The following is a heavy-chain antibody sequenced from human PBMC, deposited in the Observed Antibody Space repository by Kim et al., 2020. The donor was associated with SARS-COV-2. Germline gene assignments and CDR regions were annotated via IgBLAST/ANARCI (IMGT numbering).Heavy chain of an antibody. CDR1: GFTFSSYA. CDR3: ATHLVRGLGMDLEWHYYGMDV. Sequence: GGSLRLSCAASGFTFSSYAMHWVRQAPGKGLEYVSAISSNGGSTYYANSVKGRFTISRDNSKNTLYLQMGSLRAEDMAVYYCATHLVRGLGMDLEWHYYGMDVWGQGTTVTVSS. D-gene: IGHD3-10*01. V-gene: IGHV3-64*01. CDR2: ISSNGGST. J-gene: IGHJ6*02.